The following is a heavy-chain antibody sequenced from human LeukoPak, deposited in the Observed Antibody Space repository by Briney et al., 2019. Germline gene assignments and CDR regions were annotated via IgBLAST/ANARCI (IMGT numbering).Heavy chain of an antibody. V-gene: IGHV3-23*01. J-gene: IGHJ4*02. CDR1: GFTFSSYA. CDR3: AKVASRSGWALRDDPLYYFDY. CDR2: ISGSGGST. D-gene: IGHD6-19*01. Sequence: PGGPLRLSCAASGFTFSSYAMSWVRQAPGKGLEWVSAISGSGGSTYYADSVKGRFTISRDNSKNTLYLQMNSLRAEDTAVYYCAKVASRSGWALRDDPLYYFDYWGQGTLVTVSS.